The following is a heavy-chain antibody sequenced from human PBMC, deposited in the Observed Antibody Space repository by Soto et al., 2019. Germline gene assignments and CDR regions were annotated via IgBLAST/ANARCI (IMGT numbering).Heavy chain of an antibody. CDR1: GYTFTSYG. CDR3: ARSDQYFDWLPQSPYYFDY. D-gene: IGHD3-9*01. Sequence: ASVKVSCKASGYTFTSYGIGWVRQAPGQGLEWMGWISGYNGNTKYAQKLQGRVTMTTDTSTSTAYMELRSLRSDDTAVYYCARSDQYFDWLPQSPYYFDYWGQGTLVTVSS. CDR2: ISGYNGNT. J-gene: IGHJ4*02. V-gene: IGHV1-18*01.